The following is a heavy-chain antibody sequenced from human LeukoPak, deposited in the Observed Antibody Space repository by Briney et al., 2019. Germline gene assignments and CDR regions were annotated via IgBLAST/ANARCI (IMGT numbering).Heavy chain of an antibody. CDR1: GGTFSSDA. CDR3: ARDGTIAAAGAHFDY. D-gene: IGHD6-13*01. Sequence: SVKVSCKASGGTFSSDAISWVRQAPGQGLEWMGGIIPIFGTANYAQKFQGRVTITADESTSTAYMELSSLRSEDTAVYYCARDGTIAAAGAHFDYWGQGTLVTVSS. V-gene: IGHV1-69*13. CDR2: IIPIFGTA. J-gene: IGHJ4*02.